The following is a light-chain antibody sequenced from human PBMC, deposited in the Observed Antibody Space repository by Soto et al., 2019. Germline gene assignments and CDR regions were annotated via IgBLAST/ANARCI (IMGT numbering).Light chain of an antibody. J-gene: IGLJ2*01. CDR1: SSNIGADYD. V-gene: IGLV1-40*01. Sequence: QSVLTQPPSVSGAPGQRVTISCTGSSSNIGADYDVHWYQHLPGTAPKLLIYGNSNRPSGVPDRFSGSKSGTSASLAITGLQAEDEADYYCQSYDSSLSGPVVFGGGTKVTVL. CDR2: GNS. CDR3: QSYDSSLSGPVV.